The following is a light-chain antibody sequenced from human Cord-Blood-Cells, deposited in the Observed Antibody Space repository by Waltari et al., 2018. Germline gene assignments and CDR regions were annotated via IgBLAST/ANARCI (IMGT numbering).Light chain of an antibody. V-gene: IGKV3-15*01. CDR3: QQYNNWPYT. CDR2: GAS. J-gene: IGKJ2*01. Sequence: EIVMTQSPATLSVSPGERATLSCRASQSVSSNLAWYQQKPGQAPRLLIYGASTRATGIPDRFSGSGSGTEFTLTISILQSEDFAVYYCQQYNNWPYTFGQGTKLEIK. CDR1: QSVSSN.